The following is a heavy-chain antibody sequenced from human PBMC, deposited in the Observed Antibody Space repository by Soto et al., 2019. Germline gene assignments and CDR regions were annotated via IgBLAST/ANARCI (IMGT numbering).Heavy chain of an antibody. CDR3: ARPGLGLRGIDYFDY. CDR1: GGSISSSSYY. Sequence: PSETLSLTCTVSGGSISSSSYYWGWIRQPPWKGLEWIGSIYYSGSTYYNPSLKSRVTISVDTSKNQFSLKLSSVTAADTAVYYCARPGLGLRGIDYFDYWGQGTLVTVSS. CDR2: IYYSGST. D-gene: IGHD5-12*01. J-gene: IGHJ4*02. V-gene: IGHV4-39*01.